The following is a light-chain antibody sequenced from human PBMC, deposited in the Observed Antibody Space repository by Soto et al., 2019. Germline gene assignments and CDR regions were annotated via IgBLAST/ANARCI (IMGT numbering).Light chain of an antibody. V-gene: IGKV3-20*01. CDR3: QQFGRSPPSWT. CDR2: GAS. CDR1: QSVSSNY. J-gene: IGKJ1*01. Sequence: ETVLTQSPGTLSLSPGERATLSCRASQSVSSNYLAWYQKKPGLAPRLLMYGASTRATGIADRFSGSGSGTDFTLTISRLEPEAFEVSYCQQFGRSPPSWTCGQGTKVEIK.